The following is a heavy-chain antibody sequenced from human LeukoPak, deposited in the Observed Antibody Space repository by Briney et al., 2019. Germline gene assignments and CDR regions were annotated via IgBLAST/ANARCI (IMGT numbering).Heavy chain of an antibody. CDR3: ARTPRILNAFDI. J-gene: IGHJ3*02. CDR1: GGSISSGSYY. Sequence: SETLSLTCTVSGGSISSGSYYWSWIRQPAGKGLEWIGRVYTSGSTNYNPSLKSRVTISVDTSKNQFSLKLSSVTAADTAVYYCARTPRILNAFDIWGQGTVVTVSS. D-gene: IGHD2-15*01. V-gene: IGHV4-61*02. CDR2: VYTSGST.